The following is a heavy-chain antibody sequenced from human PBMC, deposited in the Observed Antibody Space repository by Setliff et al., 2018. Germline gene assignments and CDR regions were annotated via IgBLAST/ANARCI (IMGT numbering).Heavy chain of an antibody. CDR1: GFTFDDYA. D-gene: IGHD2-15*01. Sequence: LRLSCAASGFTFDDYAMHWVRQAPGKGLGWVSGISWKSDSMGYADSVKGRFTMTRDNAKNSLYLQMNSLRPEDTALYYCAKAPYCSGGSCSSAYIFDHWGQGTLVTVSS. J-gene: IGHJ4*02. CDR3: AKAPYCSGGSCSSAYIFDH. V-gene: IGHV3-9*01. CDR2: ISWKSDSM.